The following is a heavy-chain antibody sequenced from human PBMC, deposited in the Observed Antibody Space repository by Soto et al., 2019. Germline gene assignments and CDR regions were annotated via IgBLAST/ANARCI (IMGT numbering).Heavy chain of an antibody. CDR3: ARQTEERGYSYGY. CDR2: IYPGDSET. Sequence: HGESLQISCKGSGYSFTSYWIGWVRQMPGKGLEWMGIIYPGDSETRYSPSFQGQVTISADKSISTAYLQWSSLKASDTAMYYCARQTEERGYSYGYWGQGTLVTVSS. D-gene: IGHD5-18*01. J-gene: IGHJ4*02. CDR1: GYSFTSYW. V-gene: IGHV5-51*01.